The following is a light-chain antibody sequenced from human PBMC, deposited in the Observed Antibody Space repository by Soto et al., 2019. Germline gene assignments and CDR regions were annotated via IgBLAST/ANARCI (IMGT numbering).Light chain of an antibody. CDR2: AAS. CDR1: QGISTY. J-gene: IGKJ1*01. V-gene: IGKV1-39*01. CDR3: RQSYSTTWT. Sequence: DIQMTQSPSSLSASVGDRVTITCRASQGISTYLNWYQQKPGKAPKLLIYAASSLQSGVPSRFSGSGSGTDFTLTISSLQPEDFATYSCRQSYSTTWTFGQGTK.